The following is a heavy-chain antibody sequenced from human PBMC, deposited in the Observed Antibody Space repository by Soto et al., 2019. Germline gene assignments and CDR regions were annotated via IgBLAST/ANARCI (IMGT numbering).Heavy chain of an antibody. Sequence: QVQLQQWGAGLLKPSETLSLTCAVYGGSFRDYYWSWIRQSPGKGLEWIGEINHRGSTTYNPSLKSRVTMSRDTSKNQFSLELRSVTPADTAVYYCARLVYGDFDYWGQGSLVTVSS. CDR2: INHRGST. D-gene: IGHD4-17*01. CDR3: ARLVYGDFDY. V-gene: IGHV4-34*02. CDR1: GGSFRDYY. J-gene: IGHJ4*02.